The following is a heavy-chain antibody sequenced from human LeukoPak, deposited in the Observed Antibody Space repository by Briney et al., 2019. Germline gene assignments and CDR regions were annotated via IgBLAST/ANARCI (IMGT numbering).Heavy chain of an antibody. CDR1: GGSIDSHL. CDR2: THTSGST. J-gene: IGHJ6*03. Sequence: SETLSLTCTVSGGSIDSHLWNWIRQPAGKGLEWIGRTHTSGSTIYNPSLKSRVTMSLDASKNQFSLKLSSVTAADTAVYYCAREDSSSWRYYYYYMDVWGKGTTVTVSS. V-gene: IGHV4-4*07. D-gene: IGHD6-13*01. CDR3: AREDSSSWRYYYYYMDV.